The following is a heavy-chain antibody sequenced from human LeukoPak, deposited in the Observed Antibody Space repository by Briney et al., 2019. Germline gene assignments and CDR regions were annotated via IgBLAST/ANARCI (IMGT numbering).Heavy chain of an antibody. Sequence: GGSLRLSCAASGFTFDDYAMHWVRQAPGKGLEWVSAISGSGGSTYYADSVKGRFTISRDNSKNTLYLQMNSLRAEDTAVYYCAKDRNWNDGLLDYWGQGTLVTVSS. CDR2: ISGSGGST. D-gene: IGHD1-1*01. J-gene: IGHJ4*02. CDR3: AKDRNWNDGLLDY. V-gene: IGHV3-23*01. CDR1: GFTFDDYA.